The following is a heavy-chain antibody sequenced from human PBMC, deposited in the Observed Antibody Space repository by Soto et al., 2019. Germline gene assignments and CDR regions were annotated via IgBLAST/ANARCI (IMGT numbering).Heavy chain of an antibody. CDR2: INAGNGNT. CDR1: GYTFTSYA. J-gene: IGHJ4*02. V-gene: IGHV1-3*01. D-gene: IGHD3-22*01. CDR3: ARGSGYSFWDDY. Sequence: ASVKVSCKASGYTFTSYAMHWVRQAPGQRLEWMGWINAGNGNTKYSQKFQGRVTITRDTSASTAYMELSSLRSEDTAVYYCARGSGYSFWDDYGGKGPRVTVSS.